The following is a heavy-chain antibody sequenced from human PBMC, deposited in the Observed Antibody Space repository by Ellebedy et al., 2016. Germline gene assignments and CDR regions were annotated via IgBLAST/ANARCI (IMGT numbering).Heavy chain of an antibody. Sequence: GGSLRLSCAASGFSVSSNYMTWVRQAPGKGLEWVSVMYSGGSTYYRESVKGRRTSSRDNSKNTLYLQMNSLRAEDTAVYYCARGLAWGQGTLVTVSS. V-gene: IGHV3-53*01. D-gene: IGHD5-12*01. CDR2: MYSGGST. CDR1: GFSVSSNY. J-gene: IGHJ4*02. CDR3: ARGLA.